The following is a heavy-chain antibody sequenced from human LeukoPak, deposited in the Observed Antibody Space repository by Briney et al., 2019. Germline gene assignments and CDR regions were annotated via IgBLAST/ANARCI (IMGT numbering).Heavy chain of an antibody. J-gene: IGHJ4*02. V-gene: IGHV3-23*01. CDR3: AKADTAMVTGMDY. Sequence: PGGSLRLSCAASGFTFSSYAMSWVRQAPGKGLEWVSAISGSGGSTNYADSVKGRFTISRDNSKNTLYLQMNSLRAEDTAVYHCAKADTAMVTGMDYWGQGTLVTVSS. CDR2: ISGSGGST. CDR1: GFTFSSYA. D-gene: IGHD5-18*01.